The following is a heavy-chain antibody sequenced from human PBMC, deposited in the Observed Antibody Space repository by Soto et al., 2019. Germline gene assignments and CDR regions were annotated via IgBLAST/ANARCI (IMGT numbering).Heavy chain of an antibody. CDR1: GGSVSSGSYY. CDR2: IYYSGST. CDR3: ARDRDYEGIDY. D-gene: IGHD4-17*01. V-gene: IGHV4-61*01. J-gene: IGHJ4*02. Sequence: SETLSLTCTVSGGSVSSGSYYWSWIRQHPGKGLEWIGYIYYSGSTNYNPSLKSRVTISVDTSKNQFSLKLSSVTAADTAVYYCARDRDYEGIDYWGQGTLVTVSS.